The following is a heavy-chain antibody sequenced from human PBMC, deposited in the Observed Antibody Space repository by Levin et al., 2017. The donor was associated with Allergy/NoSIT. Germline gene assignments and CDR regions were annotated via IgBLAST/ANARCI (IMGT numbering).Heavy chain of an antibody. J-gene: IGHJ6*03. CDR1: GYSFTSYW. V-gene: IGHV5-51*01. Sequence: GESLKISCQGSGYSFTSYWIGWVRQIPGKGLEWMGIIYPGDSDTRYSPSFQGQVTISADKSISTAYLQWSSLNASDTAIYYCARRGTRDYYYYMDVWGKGTTVTVSS. CDR2: IYPGDSDT. D-gene: IGHD1-1*01. CDR3: ARRGTRDYYYYMDV.